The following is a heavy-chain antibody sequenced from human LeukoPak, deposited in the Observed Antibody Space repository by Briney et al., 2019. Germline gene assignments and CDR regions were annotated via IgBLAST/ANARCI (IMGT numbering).Heavy chain of an antibody. CDR2: MNPNSGNT. J-gene: IGHJ6*02. V-gene: IGHV1-8*01. Sequence: ASVKVSCKASGYTFTSYDINWVRQATGQGLEWMGWMNPNSGNTGYAQKFQGRVTMTRNTSKSTAYMELSSLRSEDTAVYYCAREQRFLEWLLRNYYYGMDVWGQGTTVTVSS. D-gene: IGHD3-3*01. CDR3: AREQRFLEWLLRNYYYGMDV. CDR1: GYTFTSYD.